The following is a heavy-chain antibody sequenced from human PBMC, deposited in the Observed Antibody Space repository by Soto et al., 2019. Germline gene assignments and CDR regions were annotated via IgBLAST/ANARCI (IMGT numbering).Heavy chain of an antibody. CDR1: GYTFTSYG. CDR2: ISGFNDDT. V-gene: IGHV1-18*01. J-gene: IGHJ5*02. Sequence: QAQLVQSGVEMKNVGASVKVSCKASGYTFTSYGISWVRQAPGQGIEWMGWISGFNDDTNHAQKFQGRATVTKDTSTSTAYMELRSLKSDDTAVYYCARSGSYYPARNWFGTWGQGTLVTVSS. D-gene: IGHD3-10*01. CDR3: ARSGSYYPARNWFGT.